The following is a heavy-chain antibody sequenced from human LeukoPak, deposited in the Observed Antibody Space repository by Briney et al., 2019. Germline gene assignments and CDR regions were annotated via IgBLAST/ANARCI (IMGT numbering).Heavy chain of an antibody. CDR3: ARGQWLVHFDY. V-gene: IGHV5-51*01. CDR2: IYPGDSDT. CDR1: GYSFTSYF. J-gene: IGHJ4*02. D-gene: IGHD6-19*01. Sequence: GESLKISCKGSGYSFTSYFIAWVRQMSGKGLEWMGIIYPGDSDTKYSPSFQGQVTISADKSISTAYLQWSSLKASDTAMYYCARGQWLVHFDYWGQGTLVTVSS.